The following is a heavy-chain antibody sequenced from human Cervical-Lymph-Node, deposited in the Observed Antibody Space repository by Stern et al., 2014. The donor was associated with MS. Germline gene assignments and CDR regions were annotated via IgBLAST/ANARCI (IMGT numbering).Heavy chain of an antibody. V-gene: IGHV4-61*02. CDR3: AINGYSSSFYYFDY. D-gene: IGHD6-13*01. J-gene: IGHJ4*02. CDR2: IYTSGST. Sequence: QVQLQESGPGLVKPSQTLSLTCTVSGGSISSGSYYWSWIRQPAGKGLEWIGRIYTSGSTNYNPSLKSRVNISVDTSKNQFSRKLSSVTAADTAVYYCAINGYSSSFYYFDYWGQGTLVTVSS. CDR1: GGSISSGSYY.